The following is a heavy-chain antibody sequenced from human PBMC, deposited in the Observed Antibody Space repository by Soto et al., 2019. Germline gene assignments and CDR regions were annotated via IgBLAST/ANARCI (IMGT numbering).Heavy chain of an antibody. D-gene: IGHD5-18*01. CDR1: GGSISSGDHY. V-gene: IGHV4-30-4*01. J-gene: IGHJ4*02. Sequence: QVQLQESGPGLVKPSQTLSLTCTVSGGSISSGDHYWSWTRQPPGKGLEWIGYIYYSGSTYYNKSLKSRVTISVDTPENQFSLKLNSVTAADTAVYYCSRVTAMCQEFDSWGQGTLVTVSS. CDR2: IYYSGST. CDR3: SRVTAMCQEFDS.